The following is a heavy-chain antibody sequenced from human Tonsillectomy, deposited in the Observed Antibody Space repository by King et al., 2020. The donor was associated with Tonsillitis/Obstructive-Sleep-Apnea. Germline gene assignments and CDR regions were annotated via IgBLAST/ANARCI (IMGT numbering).Heavy chain of an antibody. Sequence: VQLVESGGGVVQPGRSLRLSCAASGFTFSNYGMHWVRQAPGKGLEWVAIIWYDGSNKYYADSVKGRFTISRDNSKNTLYLQMNSLRAEDTAVYYCAKDERSYYWYFDLWGGGTLVTVSS. V-gene: IGHV3-33*06. CDR3: AKDERSYYWYFDL. CDR2: IWYDGSNK. CDR1: GFTFSNYG. J-gene: IGHJ2*01. D-gene: IGHD3-10*01.